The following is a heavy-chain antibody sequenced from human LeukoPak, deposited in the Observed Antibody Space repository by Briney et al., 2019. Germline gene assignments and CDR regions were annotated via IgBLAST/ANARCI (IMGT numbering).Heavy chain of an antibody. V-gene: IGHV3-30*02. CDR3: AKRDSSGWYNDAFDF. CDR2: TRYDGSNK. Sequence: GGSPRLSCAASGFTFSTYGMHWVRQAPGKGLEWVAFTRYDGSNKYYADSVKGRFTISRDNSKNTLYLQMNSLRTEDTAVYYCAKRDSSGWYNDAFDFWGQGTMVTVSS. D-gene: IGHD6-19*01. CDR1: GFTFSTYG. J-gene: IGHJ3*01.